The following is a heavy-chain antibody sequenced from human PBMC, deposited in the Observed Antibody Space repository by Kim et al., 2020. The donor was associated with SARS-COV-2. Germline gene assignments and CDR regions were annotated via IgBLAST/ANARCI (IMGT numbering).Heavy chain of an antibody. CDR3: HTAFDY. D-gene: IGHD5-18*01. Sequence: NRAGTSTRYATTVTGRSTISRDNAKTTLYRQMNRRRAEDTAVYYCHTAFDYWGQGTLVTVSS. V-gene: IGHV3-74*01. J-gene: IGHJ4*02. CDR2: NRAGTST.